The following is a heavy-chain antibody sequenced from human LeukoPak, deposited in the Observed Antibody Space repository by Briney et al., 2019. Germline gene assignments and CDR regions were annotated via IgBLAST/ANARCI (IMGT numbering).Heavy chain of an antibody. J-gene: IGHJ4*02. CDR3: AREWGLESSGYYYAY. V-gene: IGHV1-69*13. CDR1: GGTLSRFT. CDR2: ITPIFGTA. D-gene: IGHD3-22*01. Sequence: GASVKVSCKASGGTLSRFTISWVRQAPGQGFEWMGGITPIFGTANFAQKFQGRVSITADESTSTAFMELSSLRSEDTAVYYCAREWGLESSGYYYAYWGQGPLVTVSS.